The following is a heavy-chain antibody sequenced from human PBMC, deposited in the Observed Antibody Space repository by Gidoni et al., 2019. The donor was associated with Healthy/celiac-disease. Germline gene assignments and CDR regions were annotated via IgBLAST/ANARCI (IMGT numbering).Heavy chain of an antibody. CDR2: ISWKSGSI. CDR1: GIPFGFSS. V-gene: IGHV3-9*01. J-gene: IGHJ6*02. D-gene: IGHD6-6*01. CDR3: AKDISQVYSSSSDSSNGMDV. Sequence: EVQLVESGGGLVQPGRSVALSWAPSGIPFGFSSIPWVRHAPGKGLEWVSGISWKSGSIGYADSVKGRFTISRDNAKNSLYLQMNSLRAEDTALYYCAKDISQVYSSSSDSSNGMDVWGQGTTVTVSS.